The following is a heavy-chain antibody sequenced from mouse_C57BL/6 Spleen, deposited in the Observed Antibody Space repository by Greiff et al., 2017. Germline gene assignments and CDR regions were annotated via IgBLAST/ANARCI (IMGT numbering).Heavy chain of an antibody. D-gene: IGHD1-1*01. CDR1: GYTFTSYW. CDR2: IDPTSGGT. Sequence: QVQLQQPGAELVKPGASVKLSCKASGYTFTSYWMHWVKQRPGRGLEWIGRIDPTSGGTKYNQKFKSKATLTVDKPSSTAFMQLSSLTSEDSAVYYCARPFITTGDFDYWGQGTTLTVSS. CDR3: ARPFITTGDFDY. V-gene: IGHV1-72*01. J-gene: IGHJ2*01.